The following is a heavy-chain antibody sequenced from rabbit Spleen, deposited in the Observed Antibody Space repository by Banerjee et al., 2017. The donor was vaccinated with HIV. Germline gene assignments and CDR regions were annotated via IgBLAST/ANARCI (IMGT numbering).Heavy chain of an antibody. CDR2: INTATGKA. V-gene: IGHV1S45*01. CDR3: ARNPVGVIGWNFYL. CDR1: GFSFSSSYY. Sequence: QEQLVESGGGLVQPEGSLTLTCTASGFSFSSSYYMCWVRQAPGKGLEWIACINTATGKAVYANWAKSRVTIFKTSSPTVTLQVTSLTAADTATYFCARNPVGVIGWNFYLWGPGTLVTVS. J-gene: IGHJ4*01. D-gene: IGHD1-1*01.